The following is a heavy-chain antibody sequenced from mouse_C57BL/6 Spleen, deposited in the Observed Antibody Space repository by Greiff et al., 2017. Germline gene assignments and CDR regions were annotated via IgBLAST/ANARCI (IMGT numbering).Heavy chain of an antibody. D-gene: IGHD2-5*01. CDR1: GYSITSGYY. CDR2: ISYDGSN. CDR3: ARGRTYYSNYYAMDY. Sequence: DVHLVESGPGLVKPSQSLSLTCSVTGYSITSGYYWNWIRQFPGNKLEWMGYISYDGSNNYNPSLKNRISITRDTSKNPFFLKLNSVTTEDTATYYCARGRTYYSNYYAMDYWGQGTSVTVSS. J-gene: IGHJ4*01. V-gene: IGHV3-6*01.